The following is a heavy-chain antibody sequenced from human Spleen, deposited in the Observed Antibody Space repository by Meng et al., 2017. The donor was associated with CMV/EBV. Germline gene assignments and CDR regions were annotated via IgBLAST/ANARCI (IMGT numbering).Heavy chain of an antibody. V-gene: IGHV4-30-4*08. J-gene: IGHJ4*02. CDR1: GGSITSGDYY. D-gene: IGHD4-17*01. Sequence: LRLSCNVSGGSITSGDYYWTWIRQPPGKGLEWIGYIYHSGNSYYNPSLKSRIDMSVDTSKNQFSLKLTSVTAADTAVYYCARIDDYGQIDFWGQGTLVTVSS. CDR3: ARIDDYGQIDF. CDR2: IYHSGNS.